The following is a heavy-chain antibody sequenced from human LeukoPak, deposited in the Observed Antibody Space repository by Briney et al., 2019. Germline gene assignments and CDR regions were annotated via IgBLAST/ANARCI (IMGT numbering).Heavy chain of an antibody. J-gene: IGHJ6*02. CDR1: GFTFSSYS. CDR3: ARGTRGAVTTVIMDV. Sequence: GGSLRLSCAASGFTFSSYSMNWVRQAPGKGLEWVSSISSSSYIYYADSVKGRFTIPRDNAKNSLYLQMNSLRAEDTAVYYCARGTRGAVTTVIMDVWGQGTTVTVSS. D-gene: IGHD4-17*01. CDR2: ISSSSYI. V-gene: IGHV3-21*01.